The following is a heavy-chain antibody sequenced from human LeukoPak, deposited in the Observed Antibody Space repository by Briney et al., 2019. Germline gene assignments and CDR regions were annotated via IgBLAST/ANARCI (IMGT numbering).Heavy chain of an antibody. CDR3: ASHRVPARGCGFDI. V-gene: IGHV4-59*01. CDR1: GGSISSYY. D-gene: IGHD3-16*01. CDR2: IYYSGST. Sequence: SSETLSLTCTVSGGSISSYYWSWIRQPPGKGLEWIGYIYYSGSTNYNPSLKSRVTISVDTSKNQFSLKLSSVTAADTAVYYCASHRVPARGCGFDIWGQGTMVTVSS. J-gene: IGHJ3*02.